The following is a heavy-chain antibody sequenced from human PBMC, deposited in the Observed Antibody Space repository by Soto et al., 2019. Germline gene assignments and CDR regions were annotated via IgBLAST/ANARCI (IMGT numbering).Heavy chain of an antibody. D-gene: IGHD3-16*01. CDR3: ARGNSADVVMITEG. CDR2: ISSSSRTI. Sequence: EVQLVESGGGLTQPGGSLRLSCVASGFTFSSYSMNWVRQAPGKGLEWVSCISSSSRTIYYADSVKGRFTISRDNAKNTLYLQMNSLRAEDTAVYYCARGNSADVVMITEGWGQGPLVTVSS. J-gene: IGHJ4*02. CDR1: GFTFSSYS. V-gene: IGHV3-48*01.